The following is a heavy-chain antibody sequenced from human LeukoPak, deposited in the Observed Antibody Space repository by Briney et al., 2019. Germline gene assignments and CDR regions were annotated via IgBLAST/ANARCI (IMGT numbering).Heavy chain of an antibody. Sequence: ASVKVSCKTSGCIFTNYDINWVRQATGHGLEWMGWMNPENSGTQPAQKFQGRLIMTMDASAGTAYMELSSLTSDDTAVYYCARFVRHQLPTTDYWGQGTLVTVSS. CDR2: MNPENSGT. J-gene: IGHJ4*02. D-gene: IGHD2-2*01. CDR1: GCIFTNYD. CDR3: ARFVRHQLPTTDY. V-gene: IGHV1-8*01.